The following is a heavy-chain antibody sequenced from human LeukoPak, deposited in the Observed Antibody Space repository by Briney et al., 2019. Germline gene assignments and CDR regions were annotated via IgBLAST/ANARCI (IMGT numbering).Heavy chain of an antibody. J-gene: IGHJ4*02. Sequence: PGGSLRLSCAASGFTFSDYYMSWIRQAPGKGLEWVSYISSGSTIYYADSVKGRFTIPRDNAKNSLYLQMNSLRAEDTAVYYCARSIGYCSGGSCNIDYWGQGTLVTVSS. CDR3: ARSIGYCSGGSCNIDY. CDR2: ISSGSTI. D-gene: IGHD2-15*01. V-gene: IGHV3-11*01. CDR1: GFTFSDYY.